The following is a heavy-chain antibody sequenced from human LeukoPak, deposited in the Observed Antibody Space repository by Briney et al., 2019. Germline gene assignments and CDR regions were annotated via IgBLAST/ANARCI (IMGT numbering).Heavy chain of an antibody. Sequence: GETLKISCTGSGYSITRYWIGWVRQMPGKGLEWMGIIYHGDSDTRYSPSFQGQVTILADESLQTAYQHWSSLKSSDHAIFYRARLSGNPDQYYYCGMDVWGQGTTVTVSS. V-gene: IGHV5-51*01. D-gene: IGHD6-19*01. J-gene: IGHJ6*02. CDR2: IYHGDSDT. CDR3: ARLSGNPDQYYYCGMDV. CDR1: GYSITRYW.